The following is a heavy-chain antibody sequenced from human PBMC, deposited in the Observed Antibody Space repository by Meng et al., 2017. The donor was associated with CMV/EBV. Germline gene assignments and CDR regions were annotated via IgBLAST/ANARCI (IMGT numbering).Heavy chain of an antibody. CDR1: GGSISSYY. CDR2: IYYSGST. Sequence: GSLRLSCTVSGGSISSYYWSWLRQPPGKGLEWIGYIYYSGSTNYNPSLKSRVTISVDTSKNQFSLKLSSVTAADTAVYYCARFITFGGVIVIDYWGQGTLVTVSS. CDR3: ARFITFGGVIVIDY. V-gene: IGHV4-59*01. D-gene: IGHD3-16*02. J-gene: IGHJ4*02.